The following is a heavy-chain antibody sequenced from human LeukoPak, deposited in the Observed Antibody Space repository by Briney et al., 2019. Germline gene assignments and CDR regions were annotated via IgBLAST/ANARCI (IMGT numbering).Heavy chain of an antibody. CDR2: IFYNEGT. V-gene: IGHV4-59*01. CDR3: VKSNSRYQPWTLDI. D-gene: IGHD2-2*01. CDR1: SGSFRTYY. J-gene: IGHJ3*02. Sequence: ASETLSLTCTVSSGSFRTYYWSWIRQPPGKGLEWIGYIFYNEGTSYNPSLKSRVTISVDTSNNQLSLKVNSVTAADTAMYYCVKSNSRYQPWTLDIWGRGTMVTVSS.